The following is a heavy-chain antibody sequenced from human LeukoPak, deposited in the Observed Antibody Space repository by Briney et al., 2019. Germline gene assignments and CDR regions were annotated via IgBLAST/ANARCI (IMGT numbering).Heavy chain of an antibody. V-gene: IGHV1-46*01. CDR2: IAPSVDTT. CDR3: VREESGGYFDY. CDR1: GFLFTNYL. D-gene: IGHD4-23*01. J-gene: IGHJ4*02. Sequence: GASVKVSCKSSGFLFTNYLLHWVRQAPGQGLEWVGRIAPSVDTTNYAQKFRDRVTMTRDTSTSTVCMELRSLRSEDTALYYCVREESGGYFDYWGQGTLVSVSS.